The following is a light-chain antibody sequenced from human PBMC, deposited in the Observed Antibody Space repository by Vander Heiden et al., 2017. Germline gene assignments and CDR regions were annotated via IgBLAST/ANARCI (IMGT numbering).Light chain of an antibody. CDR3: QSYDSSLSGYWV. Sequence: QSVLTPPPSVSGAPGQRVTISCTGSSSNIGAVYDVHWYQQLPGTAPKLLIYGNFNRPSGVPDRFSGSKSGTSASLTITGLQAEDEADYYCQSYDSSLSGYWVFGGGTKLTVL. CDR1: SSNIGAVYD. CDR2: GNF. V-gene: IGLV1-40*01. J-gene: IGLJ3*02.